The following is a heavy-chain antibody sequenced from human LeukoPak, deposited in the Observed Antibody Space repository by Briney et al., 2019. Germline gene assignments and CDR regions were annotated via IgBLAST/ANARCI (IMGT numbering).Heavy chain of an antibody. CDR1: GGSISSGGYS. CDR3: ARKPDSSGAFDI. Sequence: PSETLSLTCAVSGGSISSGGYSWSWIRQPPGKGLEWIGYIYHSGSTYYNPSLKSRVTISVDRSKNQFSLKLSSVTAADTAVYYCARKPDSSGAFDIWGQGTMVTVSS. V-gene: IGHV4-30-2*01. D-gene: IGHD3-22*01. J-gene: IGHJ3*02. CDR2: IYHSGST.